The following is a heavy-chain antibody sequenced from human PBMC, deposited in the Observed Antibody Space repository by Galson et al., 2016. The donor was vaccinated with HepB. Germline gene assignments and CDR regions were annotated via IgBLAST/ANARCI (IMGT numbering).Heavy chain of an antibody. CDR1: GFTFTSYG. J-gene: IGHJ5*02. CDR3: AKCSLPNTNLNWFDP. Sequence: SLRLSCAASGFTFTSYGMHWVRQAPGKGLEWVAILSHDASNKYYADSVKGRFTISRDNSKNTLYLQMNSLRAEDTAVYFCAKCSLPNTNLNWFDPWGQGTLVTVSS. D-gene: IGHD2-15*01. CDR2: LSHDASNK. V-gene: IGHV3-30*18.